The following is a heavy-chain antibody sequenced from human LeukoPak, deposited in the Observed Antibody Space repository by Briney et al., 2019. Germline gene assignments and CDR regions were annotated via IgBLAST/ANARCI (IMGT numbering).Heavy chain of an antibody. CDR2: IIPIFGTA. Sequence: ASVKVSCKASGGTFSSYAISWVRQAPGQGLEWMGGIIPIFGTANYAQKFQGRVTITADESTSTAYMELSSLRSEDTAVYYCARPVGATFGYYFDYWGQGTLVTVSS. CDR3: ARPVGATFGYYFDY. J-gene: IGHJ4*02. V-gene: IGHV1-69*13. D-gene: IGHD1-26*01. CDR1: GGTFSSYA.